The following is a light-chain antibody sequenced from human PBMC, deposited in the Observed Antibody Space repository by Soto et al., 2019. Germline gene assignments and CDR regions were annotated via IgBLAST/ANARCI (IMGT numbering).Light chain of an antibody. V-gene: IGKV3-15*01. Sequence: EVVMTQSPATLSVSPGERATLSCRASQSVGSNLAWYQQTPGQAPRLLIYGASTRATGIPARFSGSGSGTEFTLTISILQSEDFAVYCCQHYNCCPSTFGQGTKVDIK. J-gene: IGKJ1*01. CDR3: QHYNCCPST. CDR1: QSVGSN. CDR2: GAS.